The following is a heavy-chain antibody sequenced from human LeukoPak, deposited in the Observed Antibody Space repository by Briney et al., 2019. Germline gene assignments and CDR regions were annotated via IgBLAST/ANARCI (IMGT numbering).Heavy chain of an antibody. J-gene: IGHJ4*02. CDR2: INSDGSIT. CDR1: GFTFSSYW. V-gene: IGHV3-74*01. Sequence: PGGSLRLSCAASGFTFSSYWMHWVCQGPGRGLQWVARINSDGSITDYADSVKGRFTISRDTAQNTLFLLLDSLRVEDTAMYYCAREPDGYYDSSGFLDDWGQGTLGTVSS. D-gene: IGHD3-22*01. CDR3: AREPDGYYDSSGFLDD.